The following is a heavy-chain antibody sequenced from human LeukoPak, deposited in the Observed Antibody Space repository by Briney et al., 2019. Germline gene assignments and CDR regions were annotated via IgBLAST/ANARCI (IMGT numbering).Heavy chain of an antibody. CDR3: ARVRVRYSYGCYDY. CDR2: INHSGST. CDR1: GGSFSGYY. Sequence: SETLSLTCAVYGGSFSGYYWSWIRQPPGKGLEWIEEINHSGSTNYNPSLKSRVTISVDTSKNQFSLKLSSVTAADTAVYYCARVRVRYSYGCYDYWGQGTLVTVSS. V-gene: IGHV4-34*01. J-gene: IGHJ4*02. D-gene: IGHD5-18*01.